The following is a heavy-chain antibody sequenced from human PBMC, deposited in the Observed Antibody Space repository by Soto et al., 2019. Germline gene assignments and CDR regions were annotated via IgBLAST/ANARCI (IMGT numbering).Heavy chain of an antibody. CDR3: ARDRWIAATRWFDP. CDR1: GGSVNSGSYY. Sequence: NPSETLSLTCTVSGGSVNSGSYYWSWIRQPPGKGLEWIGYIYYSGSTNYNPSLKSRVTISVDTSKNQFSLKLSSVTAADTAVYYCARDRWIAATRWFDPWGQGTLVTVS. D-gene: IGHD6-13*01. CDR2: IYYSGST. V-gene: IGHV4-61*01. J-gene: IGHJ5*02.